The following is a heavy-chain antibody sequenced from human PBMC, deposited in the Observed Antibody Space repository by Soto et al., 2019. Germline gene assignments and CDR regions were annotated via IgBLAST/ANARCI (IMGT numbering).Heavy chain of an antibody. V-gene: IGHV4-59*01. J-gene: IGHJ5*02. Sequence: KTSETLSLTCTVSGGSISSYYWSWIRQPPGKGLEWIGYIYYSGSTNYNPSLKSRVTISVDTSKNQFSLKLSSVTAADTAVYYCARDSGPDYYDRWFDPWGQGTLVTVSS. CDR3: ARDSGPDYYDRWFDP. D-gene: IGHD3-22*01. CDR2: IYYSGST. CDR1: GGSISSYY.